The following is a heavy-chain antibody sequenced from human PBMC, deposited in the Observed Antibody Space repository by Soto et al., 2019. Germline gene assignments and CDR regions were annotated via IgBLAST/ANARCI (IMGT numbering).Heavy chain of an antibody. Sequence: ASVKVSCKASGYTFTSYAMHWVRQAPGQRLEWMGWINAGNGNTKYSQKFQERVTITRDMSTSTAYMELSSLRSEDTAVYYCAALLKQYYYDSSGTTDAFDIWGQGTMVTVSS. V-gene: IGHV1-3*01. D-gene: IGHD3-22*01. CDR3: AALLKQYYYDSSGTTDAFDI. CDR2: INAGNGNT. CDR1: GYTFTSYA. J-gene: IGHJ3*02.